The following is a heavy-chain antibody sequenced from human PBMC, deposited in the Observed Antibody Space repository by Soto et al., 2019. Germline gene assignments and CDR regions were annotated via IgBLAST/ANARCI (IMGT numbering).Heavy chain of an antibody. CDR2: IYTGVNT. V-gene: IGHV3-66*04. D-gene: IGHD1-26*01. Sequence: EVQLVESGGGLVQPGGSLRLSCGASGFSVSSSYMGWIRQAPGKGLEWVSSIYTGVNTYYADSVRGRFTISTENSKDTLYRQMNSLTVDDTAMYYCARHVGSYWYFELWGRGTLVTVSS. CDR3: ARHVGSYWYFEL. J-gene: IGHJ2*01. CDR1: GFSVSSSY.